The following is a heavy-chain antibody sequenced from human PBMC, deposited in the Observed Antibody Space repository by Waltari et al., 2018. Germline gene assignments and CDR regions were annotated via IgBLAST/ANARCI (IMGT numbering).Heavy chain of an antibody. D-gene: IGHD6-19*01. CDR1: GGSFSGYY. V-gene: IGHV4-34*01. CDR2: INHSGST. Sequence: QVQLQQWGAGLLKPSETLSLTCAVYGGSFSGYYCRWICQPPGRGREWIGEINHSGSTNYNPSLKSRVTISVDTSKNQFSLKLSSVTAADTAVYYCAREIPRGYSSGWYSRTTYGMDVWGQGTTVTVSS. J-gene: IGHJ6*02. CDR3: AREIPRGYSSGWYSRTTYGMDV.